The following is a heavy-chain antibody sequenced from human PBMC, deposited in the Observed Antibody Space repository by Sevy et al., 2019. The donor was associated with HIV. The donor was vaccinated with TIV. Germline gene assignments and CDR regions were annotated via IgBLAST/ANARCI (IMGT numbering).Heavy chain of an antibody. V-gene: IGHV3-15*07. CDR1: GFTFSNAW. Sequence: GGYLRLSCAASGFTFSNAWMNWVRQAPGKGLEWVGRIKSKTDGGTTDYAAPVKGRFTISRDDSKNTLYLQMNSLKTEDTAVYYCATDGVSTSYYADYYYYYGMDVWGQGTTVTVSS. CDR2: IKSKTDGGTT. CDR3: ATDGVSTSYYADYYYYYGMDV. D-gene: IGHD2-2*01. J-gene: IGHJ6*02.